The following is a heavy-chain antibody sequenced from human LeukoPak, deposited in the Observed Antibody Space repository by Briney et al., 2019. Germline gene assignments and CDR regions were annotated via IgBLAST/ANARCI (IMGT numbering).Heavy chain of an antibody. Sequence: TSETLSLTCTVSGGSISSSSYYWGWIRQPPGKGLEWIGSIYYSGSTYYNPSLKSRVTISVDTSKNQFSLKLSSVTAADTAVYYCARQNQYYDILTGYYSANFDYWGQGTLVTVSS. J-gene: IGHJ4*02. CDR3: ARQNQYYDILTGYYSANFDY. D-gene: IGHD3-9*01. V-gene: IGHV4-39*07. CDR1: GGSISSSSYY. CDR2: IYYSGST.